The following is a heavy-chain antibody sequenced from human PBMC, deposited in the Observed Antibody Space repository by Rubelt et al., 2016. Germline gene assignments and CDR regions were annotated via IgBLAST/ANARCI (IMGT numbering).Heavy chain of an antibody. D-gene: IGHD6-13*01. CDR1: GLTFSIYA. CDR3: AKVAIAAPTLDY. CDR2: VSGSGGIT. J-gene: IGHJ4*02. Sequence: GGSLRLSCAASGLTFSIYAMNWVRQAPGQGLEWVSVVSGSGGITYYADSVKGRCTISRDNSKNTLYLQMNSLRAEDTAVYYCAKVAIAAPTLDYCGQGTLVTVSS. V-gene: IGHV3-23*01.